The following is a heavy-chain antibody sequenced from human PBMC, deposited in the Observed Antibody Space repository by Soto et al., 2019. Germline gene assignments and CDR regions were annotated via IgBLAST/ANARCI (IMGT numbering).Heavy chain of an antibody. CDR3: AKGRGGSGSLTPRVDF. J-gene: IGHJ4*02. CDR1: GFTFNNYA. Sequence: VQLLESGGGLLQPGGSLRLSCAASGFTFNNYAMTWVRQAPGKGLEWVSAISGGGDTTSYADSVKGRFTVSRDGSKNTLYLQMSSLRAEDTALYYCAKGRGGSGSLTPRVDFWGQGTLVTVSS. CDR2: ISGGGDTT. D-gene: IGHD3-10*01. V-gene: IGHV3-23*01.